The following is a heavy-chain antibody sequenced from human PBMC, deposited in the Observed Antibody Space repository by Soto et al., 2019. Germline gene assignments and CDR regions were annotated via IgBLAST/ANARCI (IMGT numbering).Heavy chain of an antibody. Sequence: ASETLSLTCTVSGGSISSTCYYWGWIRQPPGKGLEWIGSIYYSGSTYYNPSLKSRVTIAVDTSKNQFSLKLSSVTAADTAVYYCARGYSYGYFDSWGQGTLVTVSS. CDR2: IYYSGST. CDR1: GGSISSTCYY. CDR3: ARGYSYGYFDS. D-gene: IGHD5-18*01. V-gene: IGHV4-39*01. J-gene: IGHJ4*02.